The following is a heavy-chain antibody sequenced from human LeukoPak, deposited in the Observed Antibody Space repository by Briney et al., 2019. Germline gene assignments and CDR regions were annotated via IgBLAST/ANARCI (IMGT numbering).Heavy chain of an antibody. CDR2: ISYSATT. V-gene: IGHV4-59*12. J-gene: IGHJ4*02. Sequence: SETPSLTCTVPGGSISGDYWSWIRQPPGKGLEWIGYISYSATTNYNPSLKSRVSFSIDTSKNQFSLKLTSVSAADTAVYFCATGHSSGWFDYWGQGTLVSVSS. CDR3: ATGHSSGWFDY. CDR1: GGSISGDY. D-gene: IGHD6-19*01.